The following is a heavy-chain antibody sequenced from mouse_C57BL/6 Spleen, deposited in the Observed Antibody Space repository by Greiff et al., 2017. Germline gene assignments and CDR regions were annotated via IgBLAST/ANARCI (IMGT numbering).Heavy chain of an antibody. V-gene: IGHV5-4*01. CDR1: GFTFSSYA. D-gene: IGHD1-1*01. CDR2: ISDGGSYT. Sequence: EVQLVESGGGLVKPGGSLKLSCAASGFTFSSYAMSWVRQTPEKRLEWVATISDGGSYTYYPDNVKGRFTISRDNAKNNLYLQMSHLKSEDTAMYYCARDRGVVAPYYAMDYWGQGTSVTVSS. J-gene: IGHJ4*01. CDR3: ARDRGVVAPYYAMDY.